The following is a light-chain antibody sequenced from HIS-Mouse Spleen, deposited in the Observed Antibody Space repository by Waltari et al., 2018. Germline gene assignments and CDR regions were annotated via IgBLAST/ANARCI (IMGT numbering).Light chain of an antibody. J-gene: IGLJ3*02. CDR3: CSYAGSSTWV. Sequence: QSALTQPASVSGSPGPSLTISCPGTSSDVGSSNLVPWYQQHPGKAPKLMIYEGSKRPSGVSNRFSGSKSGNTASLTISGLQAEDEADYYCCSYAGSSTWVFGGGTKLTVL. CDR1: SSDVGSSNL. CDR2: EGS. V-gene: IGLV2-23*01.